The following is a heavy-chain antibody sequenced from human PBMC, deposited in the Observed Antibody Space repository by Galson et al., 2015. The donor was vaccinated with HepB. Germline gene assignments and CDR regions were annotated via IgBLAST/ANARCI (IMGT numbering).Heavy chain of an antibody. CDR1: GGTFNSYA. D-gene: IGHD2-21*01. J-gene: IGHJ3*02. V-gene: IGHV1-69*13. CDR3: ARDSVRYCGGDCAFDI. Sequence: SVKVSCKASGGTFNSYAISWVRQAPGQGLEWMGGIIPIFGTANYAQKFQGRVTITADESTSTAYMELSSLRAEDTAVYYCARDSVRYCGGDCAFDIWGQGTMVTVSS. CDR2: IIPIFGTA.